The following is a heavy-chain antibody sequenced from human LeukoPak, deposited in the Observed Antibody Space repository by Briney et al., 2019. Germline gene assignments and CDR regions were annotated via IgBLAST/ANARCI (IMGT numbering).Heavy chain of an antibody. V-gene: IGHV1-2*02. CDR1: GYTFTGYY. CDR3: ARAYYGYDFWSGYYYFDY. CDR2: INPNSGGT. D-gene: IGHD3-3*01. J-gene: IGHJ4*02. Sequence: ASVKVSCKASGYTFTGYYMHWVRQAPGQGLEWMGWINPNSGGTNYAQKFQGRVTMTRDTSISTAYMELSRLRSDDTAVYYCARAYYGYDFWSGYYYFDYWGQGTLVTVSS.